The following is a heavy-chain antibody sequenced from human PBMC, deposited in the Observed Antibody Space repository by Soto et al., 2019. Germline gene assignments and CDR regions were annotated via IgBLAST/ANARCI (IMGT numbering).Heavy chain of an antibody. J-gene: IGHJ5*02. V-gene: IGHV1-18*01. CDR2: ISTYSCDT. CDR3: ARHHGPTTSENWFDP. D-gene: IGHD5-12*01. CDR1: GYTFFTYD. Sequence: QVHLVQSGVEVKTPGASVKVSCQASGYTFFTYDISWGRQAPGQGLEWMGWISTYSCDTKYAQKFQGRVTMTPDTSTTTACLELRRLRSDDTSVYYCARHHGPTTSENWFDPGGQGTLVTVSS.